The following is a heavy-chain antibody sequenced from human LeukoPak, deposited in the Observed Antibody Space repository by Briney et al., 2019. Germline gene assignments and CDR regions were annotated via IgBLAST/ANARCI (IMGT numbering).Heavy chain of an antibody. J-gene: IGHJ6*03. CDR1: GYTLSELS. CDR2: FDLKDGET. CDR3: ATEGPVRGVYYPYYHMDV. V-gene: IGHV1-24*01. Sequence: GASVKVSCKVSGYTLSELSMQWVRQAPGKGLEWMGGFDLKDGETVYAQNFQGRLTMTEDTSTDTAYMELSSLRFEDTAVYFCATEGPVRGVYYPYYHMDVWGQGTTVIISS. D-gene: IGHD3-10*02.